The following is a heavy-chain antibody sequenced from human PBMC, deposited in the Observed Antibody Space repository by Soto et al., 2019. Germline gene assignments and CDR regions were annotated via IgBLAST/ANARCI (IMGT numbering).Heavy chain of an antibody. Sequence: SETLSLTCTVSGGSISSYYWSWIRQPPGKGLECIGYIYYSGSTNYNPSLKSRVTISVDTSKNQFSLKLSSVTAADTAVYYCARHGSGSYRDYYYYGMDVWGQGTTVTVSS. J-gene: IGHJ6*02. CDR3: ARHGSGSYRDYYYYGMDV. CDR2: IYYSGST. D-gene: IGHD3-10*01. V-gene: IGHV4-59*08. CDR1: GGSISSYY.